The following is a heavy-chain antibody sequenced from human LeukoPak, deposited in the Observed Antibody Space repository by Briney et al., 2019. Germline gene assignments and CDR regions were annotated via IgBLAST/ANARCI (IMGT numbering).Heavy chain of an antibody. CDR1: GFTFSNYN. J-gene: IGHJ6*02. Sequence: GGSLRLSCAASGFTFSNYNFYWVRQAPGKGLEWVSSISSTSSYIYYADSMRGRFTISRDNAKNSLYLQMNSLRAEDTAVYYCARALWSGPVYYGMDVWGQGTTVTVSS. CDR3: ARALWSGPVYYGMDV. CDR2: ISSTSSYI. D-gene: IGHD3-10*01. V-gene: IGHV3-21*01.